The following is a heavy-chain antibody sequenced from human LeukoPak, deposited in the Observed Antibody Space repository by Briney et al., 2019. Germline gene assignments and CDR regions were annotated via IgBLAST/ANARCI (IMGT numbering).Heavy chain of an antibody. J-gene: IGHJ4*02. CDR1: GFTFSDFW. CDR2: IKQDGSEK. CDR3: ARDRVATVTPFDY. D-gene: IGHD4-17*01. Sequence: PGGSLRLSCAASGFTFSDFWMNWVRQAPGKGLEWVANIKQDGSEKYFVDSVKGRFTISRDNAKNTLYLQMNSLRAEDTAVYYCARDRVATVTPFDYWGQGTLVTVSS. V-gene: IGHV3-7*01.